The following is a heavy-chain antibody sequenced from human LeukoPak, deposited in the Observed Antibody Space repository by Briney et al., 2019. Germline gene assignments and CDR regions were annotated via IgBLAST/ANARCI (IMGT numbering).Heavy chain of an antibody. V-gene: IGHV5-51*01. Sequence: GESLKISCKGSGYSFTSLWIGWVRQMPGKGLEWMGIIYPGDSDTRYSPPFEGQVTISADKSISTAYLEWSNLKASDTAIYYCARRYGRPFYYWGQGTLVTVSS. D-gene: IGHD4-17*01. CDR2: IYPGDSDT. CDR3: ARRYGRPFYY. J-gene: IGHJ4*02. CDR1: GYSFTSLW.